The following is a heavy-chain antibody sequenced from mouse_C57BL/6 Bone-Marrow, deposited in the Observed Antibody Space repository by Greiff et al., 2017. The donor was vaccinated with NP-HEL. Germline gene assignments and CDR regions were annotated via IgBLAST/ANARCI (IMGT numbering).Heavy chain of an antibody. J-gene: IGHJ1*03. Sequence: EVKVVESGGGLVKPGGSLKLSCAASGFTFSSYAMSWVRQTPEKRLEWVATISDGGSYTYYPANVKGRFTISRDHAKNNLYLQMSHLKSEDTAMYYCAREWGGTGTWYFDVWGTGTTVTVSS. CDR3: AREWGGTGTWYFDV. V-gene: IGHV5-4*01. D-gene: IGHD4-1*01. CDR1: GFTFSSYA. CDR2: ISDGGSYT.